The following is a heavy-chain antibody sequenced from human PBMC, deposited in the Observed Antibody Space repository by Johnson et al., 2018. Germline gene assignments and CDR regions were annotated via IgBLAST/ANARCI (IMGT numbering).Heavy chain of an antibody. CDR3: ARDTVAVANYGMDV. Sequence: VQLQESGGGLVQPGGSLRLSCAASGFTFNSNWMHWVRQAPGKGLVWVSSLNSDGRSTTYADSVKGRFTISRDNARNTLFLQMNSLRAEDTAVYYCARDTVAVANYGMDVWGQGTTVTVSS. J-gene: IGHJ6*02. CDR2: LNSDGRST. V-gene: IGHV3-74*01. D-gene: IGHD6-19*01. CDR1: GFTFNSNW.